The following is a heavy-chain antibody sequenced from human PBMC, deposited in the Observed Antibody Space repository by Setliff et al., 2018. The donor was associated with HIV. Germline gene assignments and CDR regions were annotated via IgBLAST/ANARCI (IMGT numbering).Heavy chain of an antibody. V-gene: IGHV1-69*13. CDR1: GYTFDDYYS. Sequence: ASVKVSCKVYGYTFDDYYSISWVRQATGQGLEWMGGIIPIFGTANYAQKFQGRVTITADESTSTAYMELSSLRSEDTAVYYCAGGIQPFYYYYMDVWGKGTTVTVSS. J-gene: IGHJ6*03. CDR2: IIPIFGTA. D-gene: IGHD2-2*01. CDR3: AGGIQPFYYYYMDV.